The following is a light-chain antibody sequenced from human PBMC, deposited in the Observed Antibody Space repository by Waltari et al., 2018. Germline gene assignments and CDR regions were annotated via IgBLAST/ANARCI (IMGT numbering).Light chain of an antibody. Sequence: DIQMTQSPSSLSASVGDRVTITCQASHDISNYLHRYQQKAGNAPKLLIYDASDLETGVPARFSGSGSGTDFTFTISSLQPEDIAIYYCQQYDNLPRTFGQGTKVEIK. CDR1: HDISNY. CDR2: DAS. CDR3: QQYDNLPRT. V-gene: IGKV1-33*01. J-gene: IGKJ1*01.